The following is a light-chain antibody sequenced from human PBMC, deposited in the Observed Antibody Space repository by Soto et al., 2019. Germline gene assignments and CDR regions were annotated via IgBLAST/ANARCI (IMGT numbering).Light chain of an antibody. J-gene: IGKJ4*01. CDR2: DAS. CDR1: QDITNY. CDR3: QKYDNVPLT. V-gene: IGKV1-33*01. Sequence: DIQMTQSPSSLSASVGDRFTITCQASQDITNYLNWYQQKPGKAPKLLIYDASNLETGVPSRFSGSGSGTDFTFTISSLQPEDIATYYCQKYDNVPLTFGGGTKVDIK.